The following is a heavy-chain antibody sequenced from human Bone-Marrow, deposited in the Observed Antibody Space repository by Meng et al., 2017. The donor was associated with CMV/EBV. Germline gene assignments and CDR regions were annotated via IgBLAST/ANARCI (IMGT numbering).Heavy chain of an antibody. CDR2: IKQDGSEK. J-gene: IGHJ4*02. D-gene: IGHD2-8*01. CDR1: GFTCSSYW. V-gene: IGHV3-7*02. Sequence: EVQLVAAGGGLVQPGGSLRLSCAASGFTCSSYWRSWVRQAPGKGLEWVANIKQDGSEKYYVDSVKGRFTISRDNAKNTLYLQMNSLRAEDTAVYYCARNGDYWGQGTLVTVSS. CDR3: ARNGDY.